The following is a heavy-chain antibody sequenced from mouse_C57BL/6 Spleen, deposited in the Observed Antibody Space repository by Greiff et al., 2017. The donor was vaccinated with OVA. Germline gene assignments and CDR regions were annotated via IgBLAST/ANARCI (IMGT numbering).Heavy chain of an antibody. Sequence: QVQLQQSGAELVRPGASVTLSCKASGYTFTDYEMHWVKQTPVHGLEWIGSIDPETGGTAYNQKFKGKAILTADKSSSTAYMELRSLTSEDSAVYYCTSVYGNWSDYWGQGTTLTVSS. CDR1: GYTFTDYE. CDR2: IDPETGGT. D-gene: IGHD2-1*01. V-gene: IGHV1-15*01. J-gene: IGHJ2*01. CDR3: TSVYGNWSDY.